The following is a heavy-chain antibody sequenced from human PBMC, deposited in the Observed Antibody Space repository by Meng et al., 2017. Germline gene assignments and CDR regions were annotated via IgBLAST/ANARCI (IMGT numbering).Heavy chain of an antibody. CDR1: GYNIPAYY. J-gene: IGHJ4*02. CDR3: ARDEDISAAGKLFGDY. V-gene: IGHV1-2*06. D-gene: IGHD6-25*01. CDR2: INPKSGDT. Sequence: QVQPCQYALEWNTLGAQRKVSIKPSGYNIPAYYIPWVRRAPGQGLEWMGRINPKSGDTHYAQKFQARVTMTGDTSISTAYMELSGLRSDDTAMYYCARDEDISAAGKLFGDYWGQGTLVTVSS.